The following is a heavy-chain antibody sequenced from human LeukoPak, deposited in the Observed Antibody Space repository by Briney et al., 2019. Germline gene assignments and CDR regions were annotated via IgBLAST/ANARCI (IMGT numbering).Heavy chain of an antibody. CDR1: GFTFSSYA. J-gene: IGHJ5*02. CDR3: ARGIMVRGVGDWFDP. Sequence: GGSLRLSCAASGFTFSSYAMSWVRQAPGRGLEWVSAISGSGGSTYYADSVKGRFTISRDNAKNSLYLQMNSLRPEDTAVYYCARGIMVRGVGDWFDPWGQGILVSVSS. D-gene: IGHD3-10*01. V-gene: IGHV3-23*01. CDR2: ISGSGGST.